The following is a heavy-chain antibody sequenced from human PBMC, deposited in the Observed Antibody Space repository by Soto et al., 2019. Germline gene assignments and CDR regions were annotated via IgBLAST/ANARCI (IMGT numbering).Heavy chain of an antibody. CDR1: GFTFSSYS. CDR3: ARDTDSSSS. J-gene: IGHJ4*02. V-gene: IGHV3-48*01. Sequence: EVQLVESGGGLVQPGGSLRLSCAASGFTFSSYSMNWVRQAPGKGLEWVSYISSSSSTIYYADSVKGRFTISRDNAKNSLYVQMNSLRAEDTAVYYCARDTDSSSSWGQGTLVTVSS. CDR2: ISSSSSTI. D-gene: IGHD6-13*01.